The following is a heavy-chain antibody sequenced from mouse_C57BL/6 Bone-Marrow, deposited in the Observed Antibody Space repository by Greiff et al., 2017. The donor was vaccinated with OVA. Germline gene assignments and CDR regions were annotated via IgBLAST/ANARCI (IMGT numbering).Heavy chain of an antibody. D-gene: IGHD2-1*01. V-gene: IGHV1-54*01. Sequence: VQLQQSGAELVRPGTSVKVSCKASGYAFTNYLIEWVKQRPGQGLEWIGVINPGSGGTNYNEKFKGKETLTADKSSSTAYMQLSSLTSEDSAVYFCAREDYGNHAGYAMDYWGQGTSVTVSS. CDR2: INPGSGGT. J-gene: IGHJ4*01. CDR3: AREDYGNHAGYAMDY. CDR1: GYAFTNYL.